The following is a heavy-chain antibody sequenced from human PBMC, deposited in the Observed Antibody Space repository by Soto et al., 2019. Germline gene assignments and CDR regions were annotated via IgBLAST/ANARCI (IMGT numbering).Heavy chain of an antibody. CDR3: ARVRSYSYGQGYGMDV. CDR1: VFTFSTYS. D-gene: IGHD5-18*01. V-gene: IGHV3-21*01. CDR2: ISSSSGYI. Sequence: GSLRLSCAASVFTFSTYSMNWVRQAPGKGLEWVSSISSSSGYIYYADSVKGRFTISRDDAKNSLSLQMNSLRAEDTAVYYCARVRSYSYGQGYGMDVWGQGTTVTVYS. J-gene: IGHJ6*02.